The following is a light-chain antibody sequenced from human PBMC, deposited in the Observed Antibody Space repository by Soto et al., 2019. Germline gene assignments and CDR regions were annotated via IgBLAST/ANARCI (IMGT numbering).Light chain of an antibody. Sequence: EIVLTQSPGTLSLSPGEGATLSCRASQSVSGNYLAWYQQKPGQAPRLLMFGASNRATGLPDMFSGSGSGTDFTLNISRLEPEEFAVYYCQQYASAPFWTFGQGTKVEVK. V-gene: IGKV3-20*01. J-gene: IGKJ1*01. CDR1: QSVSGNY. CDR3: QQYASAPFWT. CDR2: GAS.